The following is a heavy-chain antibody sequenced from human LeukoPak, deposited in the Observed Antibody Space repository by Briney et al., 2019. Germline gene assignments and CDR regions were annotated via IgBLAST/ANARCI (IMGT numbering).Heavy chain of an antibody. V-gene: IGHV3-23*01. CDR3: AGSSCGGNCYSGFDY. Sequence: GGSLRLSCAASGFTLSSYAMAWVRQAPGKGLQWVSAISGSGSSTYYADSVKGRFTISRDNSKNTLFLQMNSLRAEDTAVYYCAGSSCGGNCYSGFDYWGQGTLVTASS. CDR2: ISGSGSST. D-gene: IGHD2-21*02. CDR1: GFTLSSYA. J-gene: IGHJ4*02.